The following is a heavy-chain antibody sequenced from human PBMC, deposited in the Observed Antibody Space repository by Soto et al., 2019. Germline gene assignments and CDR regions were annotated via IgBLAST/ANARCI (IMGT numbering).Heavy chain of an antibody. CDR1: GFTFSSYS. CDR3: ARDGLIYCSGGSCQPEYFQH. Sequence: GGSLRLSCAASGFTFSSYSMNWVRQAPGKGLEWVSYISSSSSTIYYADSVKGRFTISRDNAKNSLYLQMNSLRAEDTAVYKWARDGLIYCSGGSCQPEYFQHGGQGTLVTVSS. V-gene: IGHV3-48*01. J-gene: IGHJ1*01. CDR2: ISSSSSTI. D-gene: IGHD2-15*01.